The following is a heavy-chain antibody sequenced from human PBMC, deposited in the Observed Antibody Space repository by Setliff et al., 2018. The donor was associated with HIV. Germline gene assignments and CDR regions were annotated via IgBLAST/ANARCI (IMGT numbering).Heavy chain of an antibody. CDR2: ILPFLGMG. Sequence: ASVKVSCKTSGGSFRTSVISWVRQAPGQGLEWVGGILPFLGMGDFAQKFQGRVTITADESTSTMYMELSSLRSDDTAVYYCAGPRGDEAFDIWGQGTMVTVSS. J-gene: IGHJ3*02. V-gene: IGHV1-69*10. CDR1: GGSFRTSV. D-gene: IGHD3-10*01. CDR3: AGPRGDEAFDI.